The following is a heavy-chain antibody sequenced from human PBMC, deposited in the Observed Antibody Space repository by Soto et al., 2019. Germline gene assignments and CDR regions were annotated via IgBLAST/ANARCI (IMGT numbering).Heavy chain of an antibody. CDR3: ARAAYCGGDCYSHWYFDL. J-gene: IGHJ2*01. V-gene: IGHV1-69*01. CDR2: IIPIFGTA. CDR1: GGTFSSYA. Sequence: QVQLVQSGAEVKKPGSSVKVSCKASGGTFSSYAISWVRQAPGQGLERMGGIIPIFGTANYAQKFQGRVRITADEYTSTAYMELSSLRSEDTAVYYCARAAYCGGDCYSHWYFDLWGRGTLVTVSS. D-gene: IGHD2-21*02.